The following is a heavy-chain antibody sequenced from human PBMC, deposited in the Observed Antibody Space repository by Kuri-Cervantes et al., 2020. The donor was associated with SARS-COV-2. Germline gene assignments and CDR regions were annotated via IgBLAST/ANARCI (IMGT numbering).Heavy chain of an antibody. J-gene: IGHJ4*02. CDR2: IYPGDSDT. Sequence: GESLKISCKGSGYSFTSYWIGWVRQMPGKGLEWMGIIYPGDSDTRYSPSFQGQVTISADKSISTAYLQWSSLKASDTAMYYRARLGWDTNYYDSSGYYSIDYWGQGTLVTVSS. CDR1: GYSFTSYW. V-gene: IGHV5-51*01. CDR3: ARLGWDTNYYDSSGYYSIDY. D-gene: IGHD3-22*01.